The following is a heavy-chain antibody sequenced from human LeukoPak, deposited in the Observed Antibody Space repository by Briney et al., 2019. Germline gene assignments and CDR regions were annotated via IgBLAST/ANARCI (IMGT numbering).Heavy chain of an antibody. CDR1: GGSFSGYY. Sequence: SETLSLTCAVYGGSFSGYYWSRVRQPPGKGLEWIGEINHSGSTNYNPSLKSRVTISVDTSKNQFSLKLSSVTAADTAVYYCARGLGNCSSTSCYHPGKYYFDYWGQGTLVTVSS. V-gene: IGHV4-34*01. J-gene: IGHJ4*02. CDR3: ARGLGNCSSTSCYHPGKYYFDY. CDR2: INHSGST. D-gene: IGHD2-2*01.